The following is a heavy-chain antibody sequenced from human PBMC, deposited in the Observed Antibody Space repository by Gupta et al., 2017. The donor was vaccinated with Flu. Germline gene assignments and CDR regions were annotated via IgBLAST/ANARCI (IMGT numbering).Heavy chain of an antibody. CDR3: AWISGSDFDY. CDR1: GYPFTNFY. V-gene: IGHV1-46*01. J-gene: IGHJ4*02. CDR2: SNPSGGST. D-gene: IGHD2-2*03. Sequence: GYPFTNFYIHWVRQAPDQGLEWMGISNPSGGSTTYAQNFQGRITMTRDTSTSTVYLDLSSLRSEDTAVYYCAWISGSDFDYWGQGTLVTVSS.